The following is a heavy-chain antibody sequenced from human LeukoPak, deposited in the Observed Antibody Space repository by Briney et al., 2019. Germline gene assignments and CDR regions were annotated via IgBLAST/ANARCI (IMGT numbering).Heavy chain of an antibody. D-gene: IGHD2-2*01. CDR3: ARDQLPTKNAFDI. J-gene: IGHJ3*02. CDR1: GGSFSGYY. Sequence: SETLSLTCAVYGGSFSGYYWSWIRQPPGKGLEWIGEINHSGGTNYKPSLKSRVTISVDTSKNQFSLKLSSVTAADTAVYYCARDQLPTKNAFDIWGQGTMVTVSS. CDR2: INHSGGT. V-gene: IGHV4-34*01.